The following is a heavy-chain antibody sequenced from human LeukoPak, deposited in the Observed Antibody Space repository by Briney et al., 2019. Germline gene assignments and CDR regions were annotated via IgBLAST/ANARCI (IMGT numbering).Heavy chain of an antibody. V-gene: IGHV4-34*01. CDR1: GGSLSGFY. CDR2: INHRGST. Sequence: SETLSLTCAVYGGSLSGFYWSWLRQPPGKGLEWIGEINHRGSTNYNPSLKSRVTISVDTFKNQFSLKLTSVTAADTAVYYCARSGEYCGGDCLSPLFDYWGQGTLVTVSS. CDR3: ARSGEYCGGDCLSPLFDY. D-gene: IGHD2-21*02. J-gene: IGHJ4*02.